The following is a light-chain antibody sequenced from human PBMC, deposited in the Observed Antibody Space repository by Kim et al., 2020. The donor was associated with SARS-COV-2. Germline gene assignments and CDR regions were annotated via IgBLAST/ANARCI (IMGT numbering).Light chain of an antibody. CDR2: STI. CDR1: TGAVTSGYY. J-gene: IGLJ3*02. CDR3: LLYYAGSWV. V-gene: IGLV7-43*01. Sequence: PGGTVTLTCGSSTGAVTSGYYPSWFQQKPGLAPRTLIYSTINKHSWTPARFSGSLLGGRAALTLSAVQPDEEADYYCLLYYAGSWVFGGGTKLTVL.